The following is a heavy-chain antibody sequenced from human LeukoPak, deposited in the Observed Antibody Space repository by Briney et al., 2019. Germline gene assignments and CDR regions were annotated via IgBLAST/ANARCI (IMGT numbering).Heavy chain of an antibody. CDR3: AKDLGCSSTSCYSDY. CDR2: ISGSGGST. J-gene: IGHJ4*02. D-gene: IGHD2-2*01. V-gene: IGHV3-23*01. CDR1: GFTFSSYA. Sequence: PGGSLRLSRAASGFTFSSYAMSWVRQAPGKGLEWVSAISGSGGSTYYADSVKGRFTISRDNSKNTLYLQMNSLRAEDTAVYYCAKDLGCSSTSCYSDYWGQGTLVTVSS.